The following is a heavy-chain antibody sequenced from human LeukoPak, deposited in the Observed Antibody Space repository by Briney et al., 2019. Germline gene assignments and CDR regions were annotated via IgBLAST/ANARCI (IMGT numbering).Heavy chain of an antibody. CDR2: SNHRGST. V-gene: IGHV4-34*01. Sequence: SETLSLTCAVYGGSFSGYYCTWIRQTPGKGREWIGNSNHRGSTNYNPALKSRVTISIDTSRNQFSLRVTSVTAADTAVYYCARGHYYCMDVWGRGTTVTVSS. J-gene: IGHJ6*03. CDR1: GGSFSGYY. CDR3: ARGHYYCMDV.